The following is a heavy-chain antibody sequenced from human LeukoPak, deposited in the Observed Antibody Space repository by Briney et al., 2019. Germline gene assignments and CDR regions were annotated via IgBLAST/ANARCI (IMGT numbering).Heavy chain of an antibody. CDR3: ARDNYCSSTSCYNFDH. V-gene: IGHV3-33*08. Sequence: GGSLRLSCAASGFTFSSYAMHWVRQAPGKGLEWVADIWYDGSNKYYADSVKGRFTISRDNSKNTLYLQMNSPRAEDTAVYYCARDNYCSSTSCYNFDHWGQGTLVTVSS. CDR2: IWYDGSNK. J-gene: IGHJ4*02. D-gene: IGHD2-2*02. CDR1: GFTFSSYA.